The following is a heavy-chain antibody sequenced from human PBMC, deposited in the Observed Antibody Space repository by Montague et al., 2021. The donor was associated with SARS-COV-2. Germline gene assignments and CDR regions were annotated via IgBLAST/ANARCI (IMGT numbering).Heavy chain of an antibody. CDR1: GDSVSSNSAA. D-gene: IGHD6-13*01. J-gene: IGHJ4*02. CDR2: TYYRSKWYN. V-gene: IGHV6-1*01. CDR3: ARSVGASSSSWPLPPHFDY. Sequence: CAISGDSVSSNSAAWDWIRQSPSRGLEWLGRTYYRSKWYNDHALSVKSRITINPDTSKNQFPLQLNSVTPEDTAVYYCARSVGASSSSWPLPPHFDYWGQGTLVTVSS.